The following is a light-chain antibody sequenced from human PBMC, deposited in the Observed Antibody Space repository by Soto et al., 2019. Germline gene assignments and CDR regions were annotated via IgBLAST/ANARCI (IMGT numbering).Light chain of an antibody. CDR1: QSISSW. V-gene: IGKV1-5*03. CDR3: QQYDSYWT. CDR2: KAS. J-gene: IGKJ1*01. Sequence: DIQMTQSPSTLSASVGDRVTITCRASQSISSWLAWYQQKPGRAPKLLIYKASSLESGVPSRFSGSGSGTEFTLTINGLQPDDFATYYCQQYDSYWTFGQGTKVEIK.